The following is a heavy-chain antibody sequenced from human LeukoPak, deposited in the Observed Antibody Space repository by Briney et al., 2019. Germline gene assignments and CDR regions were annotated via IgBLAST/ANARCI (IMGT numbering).Heavy chain of an antibody. V-gene: IGHV4-61*02. Sequence: SETLSLTCTVSGGSMNTASYYWSWIRQPPGKRLEWIGRIYTSGSTNYNPSLQSRVTISVDTSKNQFSLKVNSVTAADTDVYYCARGTMIRVDPWGQGTLVTVSS. D-gene: IGHD3-10*01. J-gene: IGHJ5*02. CDR2: IYTSGST. CDR1: GGSMNTASYY. CDR3: ARGTMIRVDP.